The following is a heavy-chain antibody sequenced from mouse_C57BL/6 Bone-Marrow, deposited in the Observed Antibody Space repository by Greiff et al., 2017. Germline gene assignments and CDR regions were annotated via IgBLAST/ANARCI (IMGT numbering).Heavy chain of an antibody. J-gene: IGHJ4*01. CDR3: ARDLYYYAMDY. V-gene: IGHV1-80*01. CDR2: IYPGDGDT. Sequence: VQLQQSGAELVKPGASVKISCKASGYAFSSYWMNWVKQRPGKGLEWIGQIYPGDGDTNYNGKFKGKATLTADKSSSTAYMQRCSLTSEDSAVYFCARDLYYYAMDYWGQGTSVTVSS. CDR1: GYAFSSYW.